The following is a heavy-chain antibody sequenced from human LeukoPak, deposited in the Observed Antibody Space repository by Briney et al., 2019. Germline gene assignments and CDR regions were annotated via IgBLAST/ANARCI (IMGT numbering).Heavy chain of an antibody. J-gene: IGHJ4*02. V-gene: IGHV3-23*01. CDR3: AKDQTGELWPIFDY. Sequence: GGSLRLSCAASGFIFRNYAMSWVRQAPGKGLEWVSAISGSGGSTYYADSVKGRFTISRDNSKNTLYLQMNSLRAEDTAVYYCAKDQTGELWPIFDYWGQGTLVTVSS. CDR2: ISGSGGST. D-gene: IGHD3-16*01. CDR1: GFIFRNYA.